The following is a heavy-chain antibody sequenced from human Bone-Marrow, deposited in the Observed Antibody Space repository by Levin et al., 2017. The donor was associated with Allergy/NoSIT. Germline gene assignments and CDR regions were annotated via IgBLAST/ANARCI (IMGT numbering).Heavy chain of an antibody. CDR2: TSSDETEK. D-gene: IGHD3-16*01. CDR1: GFTFSSFG. V-gene: IGHV3-30*18. Sequence: TGESLKISCAASGFTFSSFGMHWVRQAPGKGLEWVAVTSSDETEKNYVDSVKGRFTISRDNSKNTLYLQMNSLRPEDTAVYYCAKGHDYLRGPFDYWGQGTLVTVSS. J-gene: IGHJ4*02. CDR3: AKGHDYLRGPFDY.